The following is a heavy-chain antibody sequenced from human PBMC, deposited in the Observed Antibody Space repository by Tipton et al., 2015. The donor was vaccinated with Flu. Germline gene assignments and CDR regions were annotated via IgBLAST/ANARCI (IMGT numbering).Heavy chain of an antibody. CDR2: IKQGGDEK. J-gene: IGHJ4*02. D-gene: IGHD2-2*01. V-gene: IGHV3-7*01. CDR3: ARTRGGYCTSTSCFADYFDF. Sequence: SLRLSCAASGFTFKTYWMSWVRQAPGKGLEWVASIKQGGDEKYYVESVKGRFTISRDNAKNSLYLQMNSLRAEDTAVYYCARTRGGYCTSTSCFADYFDFWGQGTLVTVSS. CDR1: GFTFKTYW.